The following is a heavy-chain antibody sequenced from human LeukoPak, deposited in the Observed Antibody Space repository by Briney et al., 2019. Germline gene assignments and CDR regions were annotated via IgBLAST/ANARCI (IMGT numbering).Heavy chain of an antibody. V-gene: IGHV4-61*08. CDR1: GGSISSDGYY. CDR3: ARVFPDSSSWPFDY. D-gene: IGHD6-13*01. J-gene: IGHJ4*02. Sequence: SETLSLTCTVSGGSISSDGYYWSWIRQNPGKGLEWIGYISYSGSTNYNPSLKSRVTISVDTSKNQFSLKLSSVTAADTAVYYCARVFPDSSSWPFDYWGQGTLVTVSS. CDR2: ISYSGST.